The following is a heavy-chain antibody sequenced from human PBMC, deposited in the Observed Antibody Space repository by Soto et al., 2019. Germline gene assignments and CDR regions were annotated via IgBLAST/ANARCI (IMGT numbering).Heavy chain of an antibody. D-gene: IGHD5-18*01. Sequence: QVQLQESGPGLVKPSGTLSLTCAVSGGSISSSNWWSWVRQPPGKGLEWMGEIHHSGGTNYNPSLTRRGTIAVDKSKNQFALKLSSVTAADTAVYYCARARMDSYGLVYCDYWGQGTLVTVSS. CDR2: IHHSGGT. CDR3: ARARMDSYGLVYCDY. J-gene: IGHJ4*02. CDR1: GGSISSSNW. V-gene: IGHV4-4*02.